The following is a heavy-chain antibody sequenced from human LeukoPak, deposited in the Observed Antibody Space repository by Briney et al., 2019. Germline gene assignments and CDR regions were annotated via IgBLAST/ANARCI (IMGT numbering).Heavy chain of an antibody. D-gene: IGHD4-17*01. J-gene: IGHJ4*02. Sequence: GGSLRLSCAASGFTFSSYAMSWVRQAPGKGLEWVSATSTSGSSTYYADSVKGRFTISRDNSKNTLYLQMNGLRADDTAVYYCARGFYGDYVWGQGTLVTVSS. CDR1: GFTFSSYA. V-gene: IGHV3-23*01. CDR2: TSTSGSST. CDR3: ARGFYGDYV.